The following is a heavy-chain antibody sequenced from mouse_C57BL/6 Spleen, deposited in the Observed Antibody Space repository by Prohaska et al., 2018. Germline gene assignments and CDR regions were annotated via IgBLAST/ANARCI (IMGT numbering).Heavy chain of an antibody. Sequence: HGKSLEWIGDINPNNGGTIYNQKFKGKATLTVDKSSSTAYMELRSLTSEDTAVYYCASVSFNYGSSYWYFVFWGTGTTVTVSS. J-gene: IGHJ1*03. CDR3: ASVSFNYGSSYWYFVF. V-gene: IGHV1-18*01. D-gene: IGHD1-1*01. CDR2: INPNNGGT.